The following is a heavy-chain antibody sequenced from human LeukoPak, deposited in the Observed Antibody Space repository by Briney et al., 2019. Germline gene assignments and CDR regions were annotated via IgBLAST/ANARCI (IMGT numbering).Heavy chain of an antibody. D-gene: IGHD6-19*01. CDR1: GFTFSSYW. J-gene: IGHJ6*03. V-gene: IGHV3-7*01. Sequence: GGSLRLSCAASGFTFSSYWMSWVRQAPGKGLEWVANIKQDGSEKYYVDSMKGRFTISRDNAKNSLYLQMNSLRAEDTAVYYCARDFPSSGWVYYYYYYMDVWGKGTTVTVSS. CDR3: ARDFPSSGWVYYYYYYMDV. CDR2: IKQDGSEK.